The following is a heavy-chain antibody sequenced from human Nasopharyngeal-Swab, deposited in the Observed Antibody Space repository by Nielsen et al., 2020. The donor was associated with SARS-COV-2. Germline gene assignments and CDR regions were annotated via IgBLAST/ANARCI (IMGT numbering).Heavy chain of an antibody. D-gene: IGHD3-16*01. CDR3: AKGGMRQGFED. CDR1: GFTFRDHA. J-gene: IGHJ4*02. V-gene: IGHV3-23*01. Sequence: GESLKISCEASGFTFRDHAMTWVRQAPGKGLEWVSTISGSGGSTFYADSVKGRFTISRDNSASTLYLQMSSLRAEDTAVYYCAKGGMRQGFEDWGQGTLVTVSS. CDR2: ISGSGGST.